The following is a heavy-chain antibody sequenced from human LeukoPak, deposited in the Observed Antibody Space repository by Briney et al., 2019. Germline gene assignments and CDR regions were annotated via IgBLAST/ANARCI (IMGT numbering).Heavy chain of an antibody. CDR2: IYPVDSDT. Sequence: GESLKISCQASGYNFSNYWIAWVRQMPGKGLEWMGIIYPVDSDTKYSPSFQGQVTISADKSINTTYSQWSSLKASDTAIYYCARDMFLPASPLDNWGQGTLVTVSS. CDR1: GYNFSNYW. CDR3: ARDMFLPASPLDN. D-gene: IGHD3-10*02. V-gene: IGHV5-51*01. J-gene: IGHJ4*02.